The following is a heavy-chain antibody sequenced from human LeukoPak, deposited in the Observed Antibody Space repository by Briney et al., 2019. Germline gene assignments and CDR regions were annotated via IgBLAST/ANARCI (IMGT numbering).Heavy chain of an antibody. J-gene: IGHJ3*01. CDR3: ARGDFGRYAFDF. D-gene: IGHD3-16*01. CDR1: GFTFSNYY. Sequence: GGSLRLSCAASGFTFSNYYMSWIRQAPGKGLEWVSYINTIGTTIYYADSLKGRFTISRDNAKNSLSLQMDSLRAEDTAVYYCARGDFGRYAFDFWGQGTMVTVSS. V-gene: IGHV3-11*01. CDR2: INTIGTTI.